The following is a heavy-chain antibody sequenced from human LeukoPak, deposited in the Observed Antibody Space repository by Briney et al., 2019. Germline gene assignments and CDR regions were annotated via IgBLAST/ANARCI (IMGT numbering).Heavy chain of an antibody. V-gene: IGHV3-48*03. CDR1: GFTFSSYE. J-gene: IGHJ4*02. CDR2: ISSSGSAI. Sequence: QAGGSLRLSCAASGFTFSSYEMNWVRQAPGRGLEWLSYISSSGSAIYYVDSVKGRFTISRDNAKNSLYLQMNSLRAEDMAVYYCARDGPYDSSGYFDFWGQGTLVTVSS. D-gene: IGHD3-22*01. CDR3: ARDGPYDSSGYFDF.